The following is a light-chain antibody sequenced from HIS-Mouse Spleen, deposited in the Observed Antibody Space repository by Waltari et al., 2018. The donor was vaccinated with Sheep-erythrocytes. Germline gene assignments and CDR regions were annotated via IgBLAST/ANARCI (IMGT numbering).Light chain of an antibody. J-gene: IGLJ3*02. V-gene: IGLV2-23*01. CDR2: EGS. CDR1: SSDVGSYNL. CDR3: CSYAGSSTPGV. Sequence: QSALTQPASVSGSPGQSITISCTGTSSDVGSYNLVSWYQQHPGKTPKLMIYEGSKRPSGVSNRFSGSKSGNTASLTISGLQAEDGADYSCCSYAGSSTPGVFGGGTKLTVL.